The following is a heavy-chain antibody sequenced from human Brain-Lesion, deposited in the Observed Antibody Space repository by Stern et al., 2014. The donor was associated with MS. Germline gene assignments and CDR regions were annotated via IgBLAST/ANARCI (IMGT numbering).Heavy chain of an antibody. CDR3: AKHACTGAACPFDL. Sequence: QVQLQESGPGLVKPSETLSLTCAVSGDSISSYTHYWAWIRQPPGKGLEWIGSGYYSGATYYNPSLKSPVTISVDTSKNPFSLGLNSVTAADTAVYYCAKHACTGAACPFDLWGQGTLVTVSS. D-gene: IGHD2-8*02. V-gene: IGHV4-39*01. J-gene: IGHJ4*02. CDR1: GDSISSYTHY. CDR2: GYYSGAT.